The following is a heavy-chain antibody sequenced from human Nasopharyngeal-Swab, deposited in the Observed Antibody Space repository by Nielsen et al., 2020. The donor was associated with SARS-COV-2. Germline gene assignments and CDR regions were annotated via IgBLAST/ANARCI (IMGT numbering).Heavy chain of an antibody. J-gene: IGHJ6*02. Sequence: SAPTLVTPTETLTLTCTFSGFSLYTRGLCVSWIRQPPGRAPEWLARTDWDGDRYYNPSQKTRPTISRDIAKSQVVLTMTNMAPMDTATYYCTREQPSGDYDYYGMDVWGRGTTVTVSS. CDR2: TDWDGDR. CDR3: TREQPSGDYDYYGMDV. D-gene: IGHD1-1*01. CDR1: GFSLYTRGLC. V-gene: IGHV2-70*11.